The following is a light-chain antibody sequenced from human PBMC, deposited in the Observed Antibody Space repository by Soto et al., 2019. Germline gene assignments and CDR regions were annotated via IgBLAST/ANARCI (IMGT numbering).Light chain of an antibody. CDR3: QQYENVPIT. J-gene: IGKJ5*01. CDR1: QDIATN. Sequence: DIRMTQPPSSLSASVGDRVTIPCQASQDIATNLNWYQQKPGKAPKLLIYDASGLATGVPSRSRGSGSGTDFTLTINSLQPEDIATYYCQQYENVPITFGQGTRLEIK. V-gene: IGKV1-33*01. CDR2: DAS.